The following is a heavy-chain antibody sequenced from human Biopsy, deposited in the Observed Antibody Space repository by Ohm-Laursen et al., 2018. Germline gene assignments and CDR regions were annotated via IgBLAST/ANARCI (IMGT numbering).Heavy chain of an antibody. D-gene: IGHD4-23*01. CDR3: ARDTRWSPYSMDV. CDR2: ISGGGTI. V-gene: IGHV3-11*01. Sequence: GSLRLSCAASGFSFSDYHMRWIRQAPGRGLEWVSYISGGGTIYYGDSMKGRVTISSDNAKNSLYLQMHSLRAEDTAVYYCARDTRWSPYSMDVWGQGTTVTVSS. CDR1: GFSFSDYH. J-gene: IGHJ6*02.